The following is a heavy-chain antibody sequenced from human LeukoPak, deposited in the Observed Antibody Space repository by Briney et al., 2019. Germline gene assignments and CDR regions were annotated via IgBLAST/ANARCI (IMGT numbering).Heavy chain of an antibody. Sequence: SQTLSLTCTVSGGSISSGSYYWSWIRPPAGKGLEWIGRIYTSGSTNYSPSLKSRVTISVDTSKNQFFLKLSSVTAADTAVYYCARDSVDYYDSSGYLLDYWGQGTLVTVSS. D-gene: IGHD3-22*01. CDR1: GGSISSGSYY. V-gene: IGHV4-61*02. CDR3: ARDSVDYYDSSGYLLDY. J-gene: IGHJ4*02. CDR2: IYTSGST.